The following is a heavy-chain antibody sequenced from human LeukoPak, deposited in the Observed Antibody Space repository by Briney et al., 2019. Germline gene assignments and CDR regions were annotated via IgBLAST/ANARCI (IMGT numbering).Heavy chain of an antibody. D-gene: IGHD3-3*01. CDR1: AGSIISGDYY. CDR2: IYYSGST. J-gene: IGHJ4*02. CDR3: ARLRFLEWLPMIYFDY. Sequence: SESLSLTCTVSAGSIISGDYYSGWIRQPPGKGLEWIGNIYYSGSTYYNPSLKSRVTISVDTSKNQFSRKLSSVTVADTAVYYWARLRFLEWLPMIYFDYWGGGTLVTVSS. V-gene: IGHV4-39*01.